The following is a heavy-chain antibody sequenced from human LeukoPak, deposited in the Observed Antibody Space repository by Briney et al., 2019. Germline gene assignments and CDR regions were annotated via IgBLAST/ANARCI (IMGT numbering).Heavy chain of an antibody. CDR1: GYSFTSYW. CDR3: ARGDGSGWAYYFDY. Sequence: GESLKISCKGSGYSFTSYWIAWVRQMPRKGLEGMGIIYPGDSDTRYSPSFQGQVTISADKSISTASLQWSRLKASDTSMYYCARGDGSGWAYYFDYSGQGTLGTVSS. D-gene: IGHD6-19*01. J-gene: IGHJ4*02. V-gene: IGHV5-51*01. CDR2: IYPGDSDT.